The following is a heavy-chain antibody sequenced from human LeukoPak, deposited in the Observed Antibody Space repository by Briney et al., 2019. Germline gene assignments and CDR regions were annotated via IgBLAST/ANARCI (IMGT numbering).Heavy chain of an antibody. V-gene: IGHV3-9*01. Sequence: PGRSLRLSCAASGFTFDDYAMHWVRQAPGKGLEWVSGISWNSGSIGYADSVKGRFTISRDNAKNSLYLQMNSLRAEDTALYYCAKGGWLYFGSRDGYNYAQFDYWGQGTLVTVSS. J-gene: IGHJ4*02. CDR3: AKGGWLYFGSRDGYNYAQFDY. D-gene: IGHD5-24*01. CDR2: ISWNSGSI. CDR1: GFTFDDYA.